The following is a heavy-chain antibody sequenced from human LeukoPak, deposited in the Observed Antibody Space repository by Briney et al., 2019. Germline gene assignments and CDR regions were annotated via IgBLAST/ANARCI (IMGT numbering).Heavy chain of an antibody. CDR3: AKGPVRGSYRYGYFDY. CDR2: ISWDGGST. V-gene: IGHV3-43D*03. Sequence: GGSLRLSCAASGFIFDDYAMHWVRQAPGKGLEWVSLISWDGGSTYYADSVKGRFTISRDNSKNSLYLQMNSLRAEDTALYYCAKGPVRGSYRYGYFDYWGQGTLVTVSS. D-gene: IGHD3-16*02. J-gene: IGHJ4*02. CDR1: GFIFDDYA.